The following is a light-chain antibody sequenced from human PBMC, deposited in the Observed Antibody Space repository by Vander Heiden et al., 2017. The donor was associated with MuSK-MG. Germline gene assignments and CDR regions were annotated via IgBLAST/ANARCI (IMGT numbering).Light chain of an antibody. CDR1: KSISSY. Sequence: DIHMTQSPSSPSASVGNSVPIPCRVSKSISSYLNWYQQKPGKAPKLLIYAASSLQSGVPSRFSGSGSGTDFTLTISSLQPEDFATYYCKQSYSTPCTFGQGTKVEIK. J-gene: IGKJ1*01. CDR3: KQSYSTPCT. CDR2: AAS. V-gene: IGKV1-39*01.